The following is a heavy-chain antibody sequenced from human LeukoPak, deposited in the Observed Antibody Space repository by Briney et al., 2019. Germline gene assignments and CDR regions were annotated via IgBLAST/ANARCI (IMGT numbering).Heavy chain of an antibody. CDR1: GYTFTGYY. D-gene: IGHD2-15*01. V-gene: IGHV1-18*04. CDR2: ISAYNGNT. CDR3: ARVGRSNWFDP. Sequence: VSVKVSCKASGYTFTGYYMHWVRQAPGQGLEWMGWISAYNGNTNYAQKLQGRVTMTTDTSTSTAYMELRSLRSDDTAVYYCARVGRSNWFDPWGQGTLVTVSS. J-gene: IGHJ5*02.